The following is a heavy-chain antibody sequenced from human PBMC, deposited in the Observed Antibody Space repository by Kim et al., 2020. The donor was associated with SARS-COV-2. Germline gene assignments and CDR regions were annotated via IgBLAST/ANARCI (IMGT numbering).Heavy chain of an antibody. D-gene: IGHD6-19*01. Sequence: GGSLRLSCAASGFNFDDFSMHWVRQAPGKGLEWVSLISWDGGSTYYADSVRGRFTISTNNSKTSLYLHMNSLRSEDTALYYCTRSGWLYDYGMDVWGQGTMVTVSS. J-gene: IGHJ6*02. CDR1: GFNFDDFS. CDR3: TRSGWLYDYGMDV. V-gene: IGHV3-43*01. CDR2: ISWDGGST.